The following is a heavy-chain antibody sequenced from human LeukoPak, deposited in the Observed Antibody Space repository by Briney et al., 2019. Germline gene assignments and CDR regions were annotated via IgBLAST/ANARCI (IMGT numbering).Heavy chain of an antibody. V-gene: IGHV3-48*03. CDR1: GFTFSSYE. CDR2: ISSSGSTI. Sequence: GGSLRLSCAASGFTFSSYEMNWVRQAPGKGLEWVSYISSSGSTIYYADSVKGRFTISRDNAKNSLYLQMNSLRAEDTAVYYCARGNQDYGDYPYYFDYWGQGTLVTVSP. CDR3: ARGNQDYGDYPYYFDY. D-gene: IGHD4-17*01. J-gene: IGHJ4*02.